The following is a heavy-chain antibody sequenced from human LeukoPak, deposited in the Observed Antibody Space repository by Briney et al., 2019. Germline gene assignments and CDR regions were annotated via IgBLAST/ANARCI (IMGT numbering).Heavy chain of an antibody. Sequence: ASVKVSCKASGYTFTGDYMHWVRQAPGQGLEWMGWINPNSGGTNYAQKFQCRVTMTRDTSISTAYMELSRLRSDDTAVYYCAREVPDSSYYDFWSGYPGGYFDYWGQGTLVTVSS. D-gene: IGHD3-3*01. J-gene: IGHJ4*02. CDR3: AREVPDSSYYDFWSGYPGGYFDY. CDR2: INPNSGGT. V-gene: IGHV1-2*02. CDR1: GYTFTGDY.